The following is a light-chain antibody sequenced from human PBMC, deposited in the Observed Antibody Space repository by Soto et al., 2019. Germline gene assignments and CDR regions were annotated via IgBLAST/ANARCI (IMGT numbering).Light chain of an antibody. CDR3: QHYNSYSES. V-gene: IGKV1-5*03. J-gene: IGKJ1*01. Sequence: DIQMTQSPSTLSGSVGDRVTITCRASQTISSWLAWYQQKPGKAPKLLIYKASTLKSGVPSRFSGSGSGTEFTLTISRLQPDDFAPYYCQHYNSYSESFGQGTKVELK. CDR2: KAS. CDR1: QTISSW.